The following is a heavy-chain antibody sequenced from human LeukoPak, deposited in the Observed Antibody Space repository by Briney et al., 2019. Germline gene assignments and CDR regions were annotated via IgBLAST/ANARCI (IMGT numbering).Heavy chain of an antibody. D-gene: IGHD3-22*01. CDR2: IIPVLNTT. J-gene: IGHJ3*02. CDR1: GGTFSTSA. CDR3: ARARRDDSSGYFTFDI. V-gene: IGHV1-69*04. Sequence: GSSVQVSCKASGGTFSTSAITWVRQAPGQGLEWMGRIIPVLNTTTYAQRFQGRVTITADTSTSTVYMELSSLRSEETAVYYCARARRDDSSGYFTFDIWGQGTMVTVSS.